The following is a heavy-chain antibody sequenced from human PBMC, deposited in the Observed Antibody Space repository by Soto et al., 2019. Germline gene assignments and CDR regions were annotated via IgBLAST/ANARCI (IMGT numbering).Heavy chain of an antibody. CDR2: ISYDGKNK. V-gene: IGHV3-30*18. D-gene: IGHD6-13*01. CDR3: VNDFIAAAGSGYYYGMDV. CDR1: GFTFSSYG. J-gene: IGHJ6*02. Sequence: PGESLRLSCAASGFTFSSYGMHWVRQAPGKGLEWVAIISYDGKNKYYADSVRGRFTISRDNSKNTLYLQVNTLRAEDTAVYSCVNDFIAAAGSGYYYGMDVWGQGTMVTVSS.